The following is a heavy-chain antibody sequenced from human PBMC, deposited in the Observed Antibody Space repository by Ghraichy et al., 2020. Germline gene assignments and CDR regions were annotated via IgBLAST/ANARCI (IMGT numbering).Heavy chain of an antibody. CDR3: TTGVMYDYVWGSYRRDQDY. J-gene: IGHJ4*02. V-gene: IGHV3-15*01. Sequence: GGSLRLSCAASGFTFSNAWMSWVRQAPGKGLEWVGRIKSKTDGGTTDYAAPVKGRFTISRDDSKNTLYLQMNSLKTEDTAVYYCTTGVMYDYVWGSYRRDQDYWGQGTLVTVSS. CDR2: IKSKTDGGTT. CDR1: GFTFSNAW. D-gene: IGHD3-16*02.